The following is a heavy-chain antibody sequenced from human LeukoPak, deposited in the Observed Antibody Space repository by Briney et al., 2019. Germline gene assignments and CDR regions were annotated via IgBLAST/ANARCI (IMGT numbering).Heavy chain of an antibody. CDR3: GRVARGNYDYVWGSYRADAFDI. J-gene: IGHJ3*02. Sequence: SQTLSLTCTVSGGSISSGGYYWSWIPQHPGKGLEWIGYIYYSGSTYYNPSLKSRVTITVDTSKNQFSLKLRYVTAADTAVYYCGRVARGNYDYVWGSYRADAFDIWGQGTMVTVSS. D-gene: IGHD3-16*02. CDR2: IYYSGST. V-gene: IGHV4-31*03. CDR1: GGSISSGGYY.